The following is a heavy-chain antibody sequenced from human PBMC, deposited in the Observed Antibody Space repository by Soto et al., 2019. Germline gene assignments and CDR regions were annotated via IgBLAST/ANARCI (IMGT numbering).Heavy chain of an antibody. CDR2: ISGSGGGT. CDR3: AKAPGIAVAGKTAAHYFDY. Sequence: GGSLRLSCAASGFTFSSYAMSWVRQAPGKGLEWVSAISGSGGGTYYADSVKGRFTISRDNSKNTLYLQMNSLRAEDTAVYYCAKAPGIAVAGKTAAHYFDYWGQGTLVTVSS. J-gene: IGHJ4*02. D-gene: IGHD6-19*01. V-gene: IGHV3-23*01. CDR1: GFTFSSYA.